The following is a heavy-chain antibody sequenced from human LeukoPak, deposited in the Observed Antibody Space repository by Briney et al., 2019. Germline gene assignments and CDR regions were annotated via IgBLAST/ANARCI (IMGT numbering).Heavy chain of an antibody. CDR3: ARDHTVTTFASSYFDY. Sequence: GGSLRLSCAASEFTFDDYAMHWVRQAPGKGLEWVSGISWNSGSIGYADCVKGRFTISRDNAKNSLYLQMNSLRAEDTAVYYCARDHTVTTFASSYFDYWGQGTLVTVSS. CDR2: ISWNSGSI. D-gene: IGHD4-17*01. J-gene: IGHJ4*02. CDR1: EFTFDDYA. V-gene: IGHV3-9*01.